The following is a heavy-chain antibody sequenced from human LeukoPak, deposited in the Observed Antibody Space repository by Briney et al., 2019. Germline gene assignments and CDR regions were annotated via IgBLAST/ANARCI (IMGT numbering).Heavy chain of an antibody. Sequence: PSETLSLTCTVSGGSISSSRYHWGWIRQPPGKGLEWIGSIYYSGSTYYNPSLKSRVTISVDTSKNQFSLKLSSVTAADTAVYYCARVGGYSYGIFDYWGQGTLVTVSS. CDR1: GGSISSSRYH. V-gene: IGHV4-39*07. J-gene: IGHJ4*02. CDR3: ARVGGYSYGIFDY. D-gene: IGHD5-18*01. CDR2: IYYSGST.